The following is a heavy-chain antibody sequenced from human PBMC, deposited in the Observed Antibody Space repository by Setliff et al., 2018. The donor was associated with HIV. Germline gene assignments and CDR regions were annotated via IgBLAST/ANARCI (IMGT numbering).Heavy chain of an antibody. J-gene: IGHJ6*02. Sequence: RPSVKVSFKASGGTFSSYSITWVRQAPGQGLEWMGGIIPIFNTADYAQKFQGRVTITADESTSTAYMELSSLGSEDTAVYYCARGSGGYCSGGSCYFGFGLALWGQGTTVTVSS. CDR1: GGTFSSYS. CDR2: IIPIFNTA. CDR3: ARGSGGYCSGGSCYFGFGLAL. V-gene: IGHV1-69*13. D-gene: IGHD2-15*01.